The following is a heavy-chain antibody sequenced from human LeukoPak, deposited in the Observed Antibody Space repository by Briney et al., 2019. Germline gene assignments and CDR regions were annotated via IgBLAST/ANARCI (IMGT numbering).Heavy chain of an antibody. J-gene: IGHJ4*02. CDR1: GGSISSYY. D-gene: IGHD3-10*01. Sequence: PSVTLSLTCTVSGGSISSYYWSWIRQPPGKGLEWIGYIYYSGSTNYNPSLKSRVTISVDTSKNQFSLKLSSVTAADTAVYYCAREPESGSYNDYWGQGTLVTVSS. V-gene: IGHV4-59*01. CDR2: IYYSGST. CDR3: AREPESGSYNDY.